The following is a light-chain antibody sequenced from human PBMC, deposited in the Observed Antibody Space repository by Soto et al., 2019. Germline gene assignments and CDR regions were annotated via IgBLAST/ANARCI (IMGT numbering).Light chain of an antibody. Sequence: QSVLTQPASVSGSPGQSITISCTGTSSDVGSYNLVSWYQQHPGKATKLMIYEGSKRPSGVSNRFSGSKSGNTASLTISGLQAEDEDDYYCCSYVGSSTLVFGGGTKLTVL. CDR3: CSYVGSSTLV. J-gene: IGLJ2*01. CDR1: SSDVGSYNL. CDR2: EGS. V-gene: IGLV2-23*01.